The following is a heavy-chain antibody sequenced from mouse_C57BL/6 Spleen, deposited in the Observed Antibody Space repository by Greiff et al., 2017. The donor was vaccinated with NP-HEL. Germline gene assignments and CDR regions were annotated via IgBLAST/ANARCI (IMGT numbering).Heavy chain of an antibody. J-gene: IGHJ2*01. Sequence: EVQLQQSGPELVKPGASVKIPCKASGYTFTDYNMDWVKQSHGKSLEWIGDINPNNGGTIYNQKFKGKATLTVDKSSSTAYMELRSLTSEDTAVYYCARGEITTVVGGYFDYWGQGTTLTVSS. D-gene: IGHD1-1*01. V-gene: IGHV1-18*01. CDR2: INPNNGGT. CDR3: ARGEITTVVGGYFDY. CDR1: GYTFTDYN.